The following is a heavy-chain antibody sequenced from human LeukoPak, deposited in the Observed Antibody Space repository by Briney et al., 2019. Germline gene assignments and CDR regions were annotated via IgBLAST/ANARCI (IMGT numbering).Heavy chain of an antibody. D-gene: IGHD6-19*01. CDR2: IYHDGST. V-gene: IGHV4-38-2*02. Sequence: PSETLSLTCTVSGYSISSGYYWGWIRQPPGKGLEWIGNIYHDGSTYYNPSLKGRVTISVDTSKNQFSLKVSSVTAADTAIYYCARSGASSSGWPFDFWGQGTLVTVPS. J-gene: IGHJ4*02. CDR1: GYSISSGYY. CDR3: ARSGASSSGWPFDF.